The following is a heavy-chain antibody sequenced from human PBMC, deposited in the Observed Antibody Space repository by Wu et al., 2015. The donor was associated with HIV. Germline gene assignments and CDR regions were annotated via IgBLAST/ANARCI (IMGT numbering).Heavy chain of an antibody. J-gene: IGHJ3*02. CDR1: GGTFSSYA. V-gene: IGHV1-69*05. CDR3: AAYCSSTSCAVGAFDI. D-gene: IGHD2-2*01. CDR2: IIPIFGTA. Sequence: QVQLVQSGAEVKKPGSSVKVSCKASGGTFSSYAISWVRQAPGQGLEWMGGIIPIFGTANYAQKFQGRVTITTDESTSTAYMELSRLRSDDTAVYYCAAYCSSTSCAVGAFDIWGRRDNGHRLF.